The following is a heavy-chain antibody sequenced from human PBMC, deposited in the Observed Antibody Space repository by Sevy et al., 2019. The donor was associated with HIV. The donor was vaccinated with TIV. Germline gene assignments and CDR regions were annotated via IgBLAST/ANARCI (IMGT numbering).Heavy chain of an antibody. D-gene: IGHD3-3*02. CDR2: IRGNGENT. CDR1: EFTFSSHA. Sequence: GGSLRLSCAASEFTFSSHAVSWVRQAPGKGLEWVSAIRGNGENTHYADSVRGRFTISRDNFKNTLYLHMSTLGAEDTALYYCARDGRGISAFDIWGQGTMVTVSS. CDR3: ARDGRGISAFDI. J-gene: IGHJ3*02. V-gene: IGHV3-23*01.